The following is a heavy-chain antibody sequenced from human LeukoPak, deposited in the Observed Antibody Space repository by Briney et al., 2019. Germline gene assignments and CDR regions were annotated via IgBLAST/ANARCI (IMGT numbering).Heavy chain of an antibody. Sequence: GGSLRLSCAASGFTFDDYAMHWVRQAPGKGLEWVSGISWNSGSIGYADSVKGRFTISSVNAKNSLYLQMNSLRAEDTALYYCAKLATTIYGSGSMDVWGQGTTVTVSS. CDR3: AKLATTIYGSGSMDV. CDR1: GFTFDDYA. V-gene: IGHV3-9*01. D-gene: IGHD3-10*01. J-gene: IGHJ6*02. CDR2: ISWNSGSI.